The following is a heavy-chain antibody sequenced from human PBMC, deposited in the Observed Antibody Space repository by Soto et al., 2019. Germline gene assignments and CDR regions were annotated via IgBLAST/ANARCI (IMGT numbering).Heavy chain of an antibody. Sequence: SETLSLTCTVSGDSIGGYSWSWIRQPPGKGLEWIGNIHYNGNTKYGPSLKSRVTMSVDTSKNHFSMKLSSVTAADTAVYYCARGGWSDNWFVPWGQGTLVTVSS. CDR1: GDSIGGYS. V-gene: IGHV4-59*12. CDR2: IHYNGNT. CDR3: ARGGWSDNWFVP. D-gene: IGHD6-19*01. J-gene: IGHJ5*02.